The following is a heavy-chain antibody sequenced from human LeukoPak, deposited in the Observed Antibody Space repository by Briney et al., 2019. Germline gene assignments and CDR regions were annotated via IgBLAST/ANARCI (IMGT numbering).Heavy chain of an antibody. D-gene: IGHD3-10*01. Sequence: SQTLSLTCTVSGGSISSYYWSWIRQPPGKGLEWIGYIYYSGSTNYNPSLKSRVTISVDTSKNQFSLKLSSVTAADTAVYYCARAHYYGSGSYQHWGQGTLVTVSS. CDR2: IYYSGST. V-gene: IGHV4-59*01. CDR1: GGSISSYY. J-gene: IGHJ1*01. CDR3: ARAHYYGSGSYQH.